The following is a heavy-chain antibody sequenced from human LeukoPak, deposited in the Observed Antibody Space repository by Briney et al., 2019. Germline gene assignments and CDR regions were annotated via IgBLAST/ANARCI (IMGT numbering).Heavy chain of an antibody. CDR1: GFTFSSYE. V-gene: IGHV3-48*03. D-gene: IGHD3-22*01. CDR3: ARDSDSKFYYYMDV. CDR2: ISSSGSTI. J-gene: IGHJ6*03. Sequence: PGGSLRLSCAASGFTFSSYEMNWVRQAPGKGLEWVSYISSSGSTIYYADSVKGRFTISRDNAKNPLYLQMNSLRAEDTAVYYCARDSDSKFYYYMDVWGKGTTVTVSS.